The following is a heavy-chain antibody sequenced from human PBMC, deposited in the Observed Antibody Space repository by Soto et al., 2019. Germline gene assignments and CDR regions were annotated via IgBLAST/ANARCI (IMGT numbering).Heavy chain of an antibody. D-gene: IGHD1-26*01. V-gene: IGHV1-18*04. J-gene: IGHJ4*02. CDR3: TTYTGNYSVLDY. CDR2: ISAYNGNT. CDR1: GYTFSNYG. Sequence: QIHLVQSGAEVKKPGASVKVSCKTSGYTFSNYGISWVRQAPGQGLEWMGWISAYNGNTNYAQKFQDRVTMTTDTSTDTAYMELRSLRSEDTAVYYCTTYTGNYSVLDYWGQGTLVTVSS.